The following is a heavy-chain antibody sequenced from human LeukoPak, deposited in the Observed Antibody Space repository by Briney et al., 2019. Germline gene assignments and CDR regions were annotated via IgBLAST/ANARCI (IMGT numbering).Heavy chain of an antibody. CDR3: ASPGSALTGGPV. J-gene: IGHJ4*02. Sequence: GGSLRLSCAASGFTFSSYSMNWVRQAPGEGLEWVSSISSSSTYIKYTDSVKGRFTISRDNALNSVYLQMNSLRADDTAVYYCASPGSALTGGPVWGQGSLVTVSS. D-gene: IGHD3-9*01. CDR1: GFTFSSYS. CDR2: ISSSSTYI. V-gene: IGHV3-21*06.